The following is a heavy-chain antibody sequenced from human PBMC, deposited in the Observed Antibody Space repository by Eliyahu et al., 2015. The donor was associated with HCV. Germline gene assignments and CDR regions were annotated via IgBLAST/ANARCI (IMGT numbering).Heavy chain of an antibody. Sequence: QVHLVQSGAEVKKPGASVKVSCKASGXPFTGYYMHWGRQAPAQGLEWMGWINPNSGGTNHAQRFQGRVTMTRDTSISTAYMELSRLRSDDTAVYYCARGDRDRGVIGDYWGQGTLVTVSS. J-gene: IGHJ4*02. V-gene: IGHV1-2*02. CDR1: GXPFTGYY. D-gene: IGHD3-10*01. CDR3: ARGDRDRGVIGDY. CDR2: INPNSGGT.